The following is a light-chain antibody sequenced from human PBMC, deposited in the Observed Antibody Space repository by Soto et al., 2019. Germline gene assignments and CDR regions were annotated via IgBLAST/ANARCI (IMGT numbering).Light chain of an antibody. CDR2: DAS. CDR3: QQYGSSPPT. Sequence: EIVMTQSPGTLSVSPGERATLSCRASQSVSSNLAWYQQKPGQAPRLLISDASTRATGIPARFSGSGSGTDFTLTISRLEPEDFAVYYCQQYGSSPPTFGPGTKVDIK. J-gene: IGKJ3*01. CDR1: QSVSSN. V-gene: IGKV3-20*01.